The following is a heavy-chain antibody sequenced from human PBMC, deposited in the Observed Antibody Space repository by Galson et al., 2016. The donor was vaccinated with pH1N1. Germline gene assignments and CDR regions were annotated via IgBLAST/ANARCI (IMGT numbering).Heavy chain of an antibody. Sequence: QSGAEVKKPGESLKISCKGSGFSFTSYWIGWVRQMLGKGLEWMGIIFPGDSDARYSPSFQGQVTISADKSLTTAYLQWSSLKASDTAMYYRARRSDGYCSGGRCDGVDYFDCWGQGTLVTVSP. CDR3: ARRSDGYCSGGRCDGVDYFDC. J-gene: IGHJ4*02. D-gene: IGHD2-15*01. V-gene: IGHV5-51*01. CDR2: IFPGDSDA. CDR1: GFSFTSYW.